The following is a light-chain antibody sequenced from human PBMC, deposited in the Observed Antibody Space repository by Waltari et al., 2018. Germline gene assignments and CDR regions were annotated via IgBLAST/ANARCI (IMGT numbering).Light chain of an antibody. Sequence: QSALTQPASVSGSPGQTITISCTGTSSDVGSYNLVSWYQHHPGKAPQLMIYEVTKRPTGVSDPFSGSKSGYTAALTISGLQAEDEADYYCCSYGGLSTLVFGGGTKLTVL. J-gene: IGLJ3*02. V-gene: IGLV2-23*02. CDR2: EVT. CDR1: SSDVGSYNL. CDR3: CSYGGLSTLV.